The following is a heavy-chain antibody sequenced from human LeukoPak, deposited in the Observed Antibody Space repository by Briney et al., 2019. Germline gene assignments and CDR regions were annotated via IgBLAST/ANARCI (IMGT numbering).Heavy chain of an antibody. J-gene: IGHJ4*02. CDR2: INHSGST. V-gene: IGHV4-34*01. CDR1: GGSFSGYY. Sequence: PSETLSLTCAVYGGSFSGYYWSWIRQPPGKGLEWIGEINHSGSTNYNPSLKSRVTISVDTSKNQFSLKLSSVTAADTAVYYCARGLSAIVSWGQGTLVTGSS. D-gene: IGHD2-15*01. CDR3: ARGLSAIVS.